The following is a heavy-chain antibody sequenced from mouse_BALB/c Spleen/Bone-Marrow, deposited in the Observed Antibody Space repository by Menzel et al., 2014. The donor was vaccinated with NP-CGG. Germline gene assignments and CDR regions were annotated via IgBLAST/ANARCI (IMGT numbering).Heavy chain of an antibody. CDR1: GYTFTSYT. CDR3: ARXXXXXXXFXY. V-gene: IGHV1-4*01. CDR2: INPSSGYA. Sequence: VQLQESGAELARPGASVKMSCKASGYTFTSYTMHWVKQRPGQGLEWIGYINPSSGYANYNQKFKDKATLTADNSSSXXXXXXXRLTSEGPAVYYCARXXXXXXXFXYWXQGTLVTVSA. J-gene: IGHJ3*01.